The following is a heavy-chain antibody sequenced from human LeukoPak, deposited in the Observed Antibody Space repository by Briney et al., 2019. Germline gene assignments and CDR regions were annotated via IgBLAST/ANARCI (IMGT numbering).Heavy chain of an antibody. CDR3: ARVWFGELSPYFDY. CDR2: IRYDGSNK. Sequence: PGGSLRLSCAASGFTFSSYGMHWVRQAPGKGLEWVGFIRYDGSNKYYADSVKGRFTISGDNSKNTLYLQMNSLRAEDTAVYYCARVWFGELSPYFDYWGQGTLVTVSS. D-gene: IGHD3-10*01. J-gene: IGHJ4*02. V-gene: IGHV3-30*02. CDR1: GFTFSSYG.